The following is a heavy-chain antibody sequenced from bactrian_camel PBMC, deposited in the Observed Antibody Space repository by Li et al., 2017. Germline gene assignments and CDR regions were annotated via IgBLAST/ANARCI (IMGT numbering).Heavy chain of an antibody. CDR2: INTVGGRT. J-gene: IGHJ6*01. Sequence: QVQLVESGGGSVQAGGSLRLSCVASGNAYNNYCLGWFRQAPGNERGGVAVINTVGGRTYYTDSVKGRFTISRDNAKKVMFLQMNSLRPEDTAVYYCAAGIGAGPSFMVVVGSCSFGQWGQGTQVTVS. D-gene: IGHD2*01. CDR1: GNAYNNYC. V-gene: IGHV3S1*01. CDR3: AAGIGAGPSFMVVVGSCSFGQ.